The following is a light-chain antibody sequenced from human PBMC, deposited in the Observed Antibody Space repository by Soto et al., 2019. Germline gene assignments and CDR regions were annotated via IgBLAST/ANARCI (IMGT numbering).Light chain of an antibody. CDR3: LSCSSSLTYGV. CDR2: DVS. CDR1: SSDVGGYNY. Sequence: QSALTQPRSVSGSPGQSVTISCTGTSSDVGGYNYFSWYQQHPGKAPKLMIYDVSKRPSGVPDRFSGSKSGNTASLTISGLQAEDEADDYCLSCSSSLTYGVFGGGTKLTVL. J-gene: IGLJ2*01. V-gene: IGLV2-11*01.